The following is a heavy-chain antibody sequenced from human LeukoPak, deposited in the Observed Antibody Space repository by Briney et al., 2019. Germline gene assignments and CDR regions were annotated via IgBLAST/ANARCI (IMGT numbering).Heavy chain of an antibody. Sequence: GGSLRLSCAASGFTFSSYAMHWVRQAPGKGLEWVAGILYDGSNEHYSDPVKGRFTISRDNSKNTLYLQMNSLRAEDTAVYYCARDIKDSVVVPAADYWGQGTLVTVSS. CDR2: ILYDGSNE. CDR3: ARDIKDSVVVPAADY. V-gene: IGHV3-30-3*01. J-gene: IGHJ4*02. D-gene: IGHD2-2*01. CDR1: GFTFSSYA.